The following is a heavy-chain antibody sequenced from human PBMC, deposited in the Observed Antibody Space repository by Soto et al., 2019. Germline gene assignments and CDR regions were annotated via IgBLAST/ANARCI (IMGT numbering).Heavy chain of an antibody. V-gene: IGHV4-31*03. D-gene: IGHD3-10*01. Sequence: QVQLQESGPGLVKPSQTLSLTCTVSRGSISSGGYHWTWIRQLPGKGLEWIGFIYYSGSTSYNPSLKSRVSMSLDTSNNQFSLKLSSVTAADAAMYFCAGGPRSGPGDYFDCWGQGTLVTVSS. CDR3: AGGPRSGPGDYFDC. J-gene: IGHJ4*02. CDR1: RGSISSGGYH. CDR2: IYYSGST.